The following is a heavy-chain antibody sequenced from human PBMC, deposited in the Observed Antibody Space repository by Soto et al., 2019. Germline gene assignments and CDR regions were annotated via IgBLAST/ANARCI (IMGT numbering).Heavy chain of an antibody. CDR2: ISGSGGST. Sequence: EVQLLESGGGLVQPGGSLRLSCAASGFTFSSYAMRWVRQAPVKGLEWVSAISGSGGSTYYADSVKGRFTISRDNSKNTLYLQMNSLRAEDTAVYYCVGRGSGSDDDYGGQGTLVTVSS. V-gene: IGHV3-23*01. CDR3: VGRGSGSDDDY. CDR1: GFTFSSYA. J-gene: IGHJ4*02. D-gene: IGHD1-26*01.